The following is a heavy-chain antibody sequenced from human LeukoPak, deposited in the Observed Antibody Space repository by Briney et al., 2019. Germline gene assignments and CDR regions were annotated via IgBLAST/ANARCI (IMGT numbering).Heavy chain of an antibody. Sequence: NPSETLSLTCAVYGGSFSGYYWSWIRQPPGKGLEWIGEINHSGSTNYNPSLKSRVTISVDTSKNQFSLKLSSVTAADTAVYYCARGPGYYGSGSYVPYYFDYWGQGTLVTVSS. D-gene: IGHD3-10*01. CDR1: GGSFSGYY. V-gene: IGHV4-34*01. CDR2: INHSGST. CDR3: ARGPGYYGSGSYVPYYFDY. J-gene: IGHJ4*02.